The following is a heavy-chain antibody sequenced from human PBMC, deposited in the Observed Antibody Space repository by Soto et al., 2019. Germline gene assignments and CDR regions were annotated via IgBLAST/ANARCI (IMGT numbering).Heavy chain of an antibody. CDR1: GGSFSGYY. CDR2: INHSGST. V-gene: IGHV4-34*01. J-gene: IGHJ6*02. D-gene: IGHD1-20*01. Sequence: SETLSLTCAVYGGSFSGYYWSWIRQPPGKGLEWIGEINHSGSTNYNPSLKSRVTISVDTSKNQFSLKLSSVTAADTAVYYCARVGENNWKLGSYYYSGMDVWGQGTTVTVSS. CDR3: ARVGENNWKLGSYYYSGMDV.